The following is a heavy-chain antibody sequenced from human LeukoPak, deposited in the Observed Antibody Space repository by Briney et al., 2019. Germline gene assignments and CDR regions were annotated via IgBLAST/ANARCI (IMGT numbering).Heavy chain of an antibody. CDR2: ISGSGGST. CDR1: GFTFSSYG. Sequence: GGSLRLSCAASGFTFSSYGMSWVRQAPGKGLEWVAAISGSGGSTFYADSVKGRFTISRDNSKNTLYLQMNSLRAEDTAVYYCARDKYSGYDGRGYWGQGTLVTVSS. CDR3: ARDKYSGYDGRGY. D-gene: IGHD5-12*01. J-gene: IGHJ4*02. V-gene: IGHV3-23*01.